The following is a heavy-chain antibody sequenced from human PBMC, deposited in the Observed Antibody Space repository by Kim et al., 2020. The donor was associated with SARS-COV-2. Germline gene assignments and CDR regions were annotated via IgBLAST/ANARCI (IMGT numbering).Heavy chain of an antibody. Sequence: SADSVEDRFTISRDNSKNTVYMKMNSLRAEDTAVYYCAKGRLRYFDWLDYWGEGTLVTVSS. CDR3: AKGRLRYFDWLDY. V-gene: IGHV3-23*01. D-gene: IGHD3-9*01. J-gene: IGHJ4*02.